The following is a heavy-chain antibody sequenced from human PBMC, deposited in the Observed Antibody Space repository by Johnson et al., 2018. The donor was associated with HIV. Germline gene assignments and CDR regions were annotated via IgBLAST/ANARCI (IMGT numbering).Heavy chain of an antibody. D-gene: IGHD3-10*01. CDR1: GFSFDDYA. J-gene: IGHJ3*02. V-gene: IGHV3-43D*03. Sequence: VQLVESGGVAVQPGGSLRLSCAASGFSFDDYAMHWVRQAPGKGLAWVSLISWDGGNTFYADSVKGRFIISRDNSKESLYLQMNSLRAEDTALYFCVKDSDTYYYGSGDAFDIWGRGTMVTVSS. CDR2: ISWDGGNT. CDR3: VKDSDTYYYGSGDAFDI.